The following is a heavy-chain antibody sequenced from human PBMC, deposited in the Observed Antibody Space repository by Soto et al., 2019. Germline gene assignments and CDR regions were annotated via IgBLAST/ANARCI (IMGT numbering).Heavy chain of an antibody. CDR2: ILDSGDT. V-gene: IGHV4-59*08. D-gene: IGHD3-10*01. CDR1: GGSISSHN. CDR3: VRQGFGALHVLLDV. Sequence: QVQLQESGPGLVKPSETLSLICSDSGGSISSHNWGWIRLPPGKGLEWIGYILDSGDTSYNPSPNSRVSMSLDTSQKEFSLMLTSVTAASTSFYYCVRQGFGALHVLLDVWVQGTTVTVSS. J-gene: IGHJ6*02.